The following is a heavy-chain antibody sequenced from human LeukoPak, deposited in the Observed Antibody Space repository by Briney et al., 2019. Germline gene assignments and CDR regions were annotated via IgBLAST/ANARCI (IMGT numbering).Heavy chain of an antibody. D-gene: IGHD6-19*01. CDR3: ARGNTGYSSAWGRDFDY. CDR1: GFSVSGHY. Sequence: GVSLRLSCAASGFSVSGHYMSWVRQARGKGLEWVSVLYSCGDTYYADSVKGRFTISRDTSKNTLYLQMNGLRAEDTAVYYCARGNTGYSSAWGRDFDYWGQGTLVTVSS. V-gene: IGHV3-66*01. J-gene: IGHJ4*02. CDR2: LYSCGDT.